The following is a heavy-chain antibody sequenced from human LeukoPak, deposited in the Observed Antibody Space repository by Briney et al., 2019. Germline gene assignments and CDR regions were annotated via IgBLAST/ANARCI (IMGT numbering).Heavy chain of an antibody. D-gene: IGHD6-19*01. CDR3: ARVLGSGWYMDYFDY. V-gene: IGHV1-3*01. CDR1: GYTFTSYA. J-gene: IGHJ4*02. Sequence: GASVKVSCKASGYTFTSYAIHWVRQAPGQRLEWMGWVNAGNGNTKYSQKFQGRVTITRDTSASTAYMELSSLRSEDTAVYYCARVLGSGWYMDYFDYWGQGTLVTVSS. CDR2: VNAGNGNT.